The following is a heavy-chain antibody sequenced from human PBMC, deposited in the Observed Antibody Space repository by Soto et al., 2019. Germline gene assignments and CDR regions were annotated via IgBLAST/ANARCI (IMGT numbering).Heavy chain of an antibody. Sequence: QVQLVQSGAEVKKPGSSVRVSCKASGGTFSNHAINWVRQAPGQGLEWMGGIIPIFETANYAQRFQGRVTIHADKSTSPAQMDLTSLRCEDTAVYYCAGESAYDILAGYPRAYYFEYWGQGTLVTVSS. CDR1: GGTFSNHA. D-gene: IGHD3-9*01. V-gene: IGHV1-69*06. J-gene: IGHJ4*02. CDR2: IIPIFETA. CDR3: AGESAYDILAGYPRAYYFEY.